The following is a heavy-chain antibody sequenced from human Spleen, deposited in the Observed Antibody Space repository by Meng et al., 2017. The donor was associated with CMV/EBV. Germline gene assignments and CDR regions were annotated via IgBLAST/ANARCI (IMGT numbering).Heavy chain of an antibody. D-gene: IGHD3-3*01. CDR1: YY. CDR2: INHSGST. J-gene: IGHJ5*02. V-gene: IGHV4-34*01. CDR3: ARAHPRGITIFGVVIVGNWVDP. Sequence: YYWSWVRQPPGKELEWIGEINHSGSTNYSPSLKSRVTISVDTSKNQFSLKLSSVTAADTAVYYCARAHPRGITIFGVVIVGNWVDPWGQGTLVTVSS.